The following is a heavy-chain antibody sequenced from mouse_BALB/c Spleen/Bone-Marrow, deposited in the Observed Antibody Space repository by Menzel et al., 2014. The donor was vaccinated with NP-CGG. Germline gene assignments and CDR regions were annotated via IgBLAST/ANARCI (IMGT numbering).Heavy chain of an antibody. Sequence: EVQLVESGGGLVQPGGSLKLSCATSGFTFSDYYMYWVRQTPEKRLEWVAYISNGGGSTYYPDTVKGRFTISGDNAKNTLYLQMSRLKSEDTAMYYCARHLYGNYGAMDYWGQGTSVTVSS. D-gene: IGHD2-1*01. CDR2: ISNGGGST. CDR1: GFTFSDYY. CDR3: ARHLYGNYGAMDY. V-gene: IGHV5-12*02. J-gene: IGHJ4*01.